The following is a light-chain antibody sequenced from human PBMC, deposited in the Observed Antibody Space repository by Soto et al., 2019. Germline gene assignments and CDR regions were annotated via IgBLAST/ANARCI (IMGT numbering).Light chain of an antibody. V-gene: IGLV1-44*01. CDR2: TDN. CDR3: AAWDDRLNGHV. J-gene: IGLJ1*01. CDR1: SSNIGKNT. Sequence: QSVLTQPPSASGTPGQRVSISCSGSSSNIGKNTVSWYQQLPQAAPKVLIYTDNQRPSGVPDRFSGSKSGTSASLAISGLQSEDEADYYCAAWDDRLNGHVFGAGAKLTVL.